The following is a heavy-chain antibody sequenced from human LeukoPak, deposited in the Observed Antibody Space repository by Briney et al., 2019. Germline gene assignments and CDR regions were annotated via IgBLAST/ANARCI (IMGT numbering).Heavy chain of an antibody. V-gene: IGHV3-30*18. Sequence: PGGSLRLSCAASGFTFSDYYMSWIRQAPGKGLEWVAVISYDGSNKYYADSVKGRFTISRDNSKNTLYLQMNSLRAEDTAVYYCAKDLNSYGYGDYFDYWGQGTLVTVSS. J-gene: IGHJ4*02. CDR2: ISYDGSNK. CDR3: AKDLNSYGYGDYFDY. CDR1: GFTFSDYY. D-gene: IGHD5-18*01.